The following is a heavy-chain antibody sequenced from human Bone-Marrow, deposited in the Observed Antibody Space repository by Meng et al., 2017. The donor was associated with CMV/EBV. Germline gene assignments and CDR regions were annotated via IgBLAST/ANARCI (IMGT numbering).Heavy chain of an antibody. CDR3: ARLYCSSTSCQDY. D-gene: IGHD2-2*01. CDR1: GFTFSSYS. CDR2: ISSTSSYI. V-gene: IGHV3-21*01. J-gene: IGHJ4*02. Sequence: GGSLRLSCAASGFTFSSYSMNWVRQAPGKGLEWVSSISSTSSYIYYADSVKGRFTISRDNAKNSLYLQMNSLRADDTAVYYCARLYCSSTSCQDYWGQGNLVNVHS.